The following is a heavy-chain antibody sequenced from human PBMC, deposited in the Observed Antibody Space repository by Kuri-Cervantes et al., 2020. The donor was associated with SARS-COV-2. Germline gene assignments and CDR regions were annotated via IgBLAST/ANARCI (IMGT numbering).Heavy chain of an antibody. CDR3: ARESTYTFDI. V-gene: IGHV4-4*02. Sequence: GSLRLSCVVSGGAINTYNWWTWVRQPLGKGLQWIGEIFQDGSTKFNPSLSLRGRVTMSLDKSKNHFSLNLTSVTAADTAVYYCARESTYTFDIWGQGTLVTVSS. D-gene: IGHD2-2*02. CDR1: GGAINTYNW. J-gene: IGHJ3*02. CDR2: IFQDGST.